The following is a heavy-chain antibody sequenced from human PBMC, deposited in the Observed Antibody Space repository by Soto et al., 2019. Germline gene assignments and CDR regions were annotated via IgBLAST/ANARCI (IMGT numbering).Heavy chain of an antibody. CDR3: AKDYYGSGSPGIGMDV. D-gene: IGHD3-10*01. CDR1: GFTFSSYA. V-gene: IGHV3-23*01. Sequence: SGGSLRLSCAASGFTFSSYAMSWVRQAPGKGLEWVSAISGSGGSTYYADSVKGRFTISRDNSKNTLYLQMNSLRAEDTAVYYCAKDYYGSGSPGIGMDVWGQGTTVTVSS. CDR2: ISGSGGST. J-gene: IGHJ6*02.